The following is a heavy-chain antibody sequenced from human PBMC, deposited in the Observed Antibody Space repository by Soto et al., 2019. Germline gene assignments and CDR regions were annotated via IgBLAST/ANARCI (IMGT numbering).Heavy chain of an antibody. V-gene: IGHV3-9*01. CDR3: AKGGGSYRYYFDY. CDR1: GFTFDDYA. D-gene: IGHD1-26*01. Sequence: EVQLVESGGGLVQPGRSLRLSCAASGFTFDDYAMHWVRQAPGKGLEWVSGISWNSGSIGYADSVKGRFTISRDNAKNSLYLQMNSLRAEDTALYYCAKGGGSYRYYFDYWGQGTLVTVFS. J-gene: IGHJ4*02. CDR2: ISWNSGSI.